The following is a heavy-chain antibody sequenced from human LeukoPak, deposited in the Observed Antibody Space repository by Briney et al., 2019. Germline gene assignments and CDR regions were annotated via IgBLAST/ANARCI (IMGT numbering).Heavy chain of an antibody. CDR2: IYYSGST. V-gene: IGHV4-31*03. CDR3: ARDVPKKAPYGVDV. Sequence: SQTLSLTCTVPGGSITSGGYYWSWIRQHPGTGLEWIGYIYYSGSTYNNPSLKSRVTISIDTSKNQFSLKLSSVTAADTAVYYCARDVPKKAPYGVDVWGRGTTVIVSS. D-gene: IGHD2-2*01. J-gene: IGHJ6*02. CDR1: GGSITSGGYY.